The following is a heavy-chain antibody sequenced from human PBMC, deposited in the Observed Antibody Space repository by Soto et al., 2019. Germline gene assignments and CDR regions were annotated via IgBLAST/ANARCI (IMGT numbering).Heavy chain of an antibody. CDR2: FKPTGGGST. Sequence: QVHLVQSGAEVKKPGASVKLSCKPSGYTFSGYYVHWVRQAPGQGLEWMGVFKPTGGGSTNYAQRFQGRVTVTRDTSTSTVYMELGSLRFDDTAVYFCASDYGSGVDLDVWGQGTRVSVSS. J-gene: IGHJ6*02. CDR1: GYTFSGYY. D-gene: IGHD3-10*01. V-gene: IGHV1-46*01. CDR3: ASDYGSGVDLDV.